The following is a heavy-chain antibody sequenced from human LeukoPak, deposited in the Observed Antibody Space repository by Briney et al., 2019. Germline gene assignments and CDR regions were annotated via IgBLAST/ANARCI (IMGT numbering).Heavy chain of an antibody. CDR2: ISGSDGST. D-gene: IGHD3-22*01. V-gene: IGHV3-23*01. CDR3: AKGRGMIVAVTSDY. Sequence: GGSLRLSCAASGFTFSTYAMTWVRQAPGKGLEWVSTISGSDGSTYYADSVKGRFTISRDNSKNTLYLQISSLRAEDTAVYYCAKGRGMIVAVTSDYWGQGTLVTVSS. CDR1: GFTFSTYA. J-gene: IGHJ4*02.